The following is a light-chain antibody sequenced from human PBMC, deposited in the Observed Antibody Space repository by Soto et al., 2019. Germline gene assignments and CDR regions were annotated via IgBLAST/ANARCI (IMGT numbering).Light chain of an antibody. CDR3: QQYNTSPYT. V-gene: IGKV1-5*03. Sequence: DIPMTQSPSTLSASVGDRVTITCRASQSISSWLAWYQQKPGKAPKLLIHKASSLGSGVPSRFSGSASGTEFTLTISSLQPDDFATYYCQQYNTSPYTFGQGTRLEIK. CDR2: KAS. J-gene: IGKJ2*01. CDR1: QSISSW.